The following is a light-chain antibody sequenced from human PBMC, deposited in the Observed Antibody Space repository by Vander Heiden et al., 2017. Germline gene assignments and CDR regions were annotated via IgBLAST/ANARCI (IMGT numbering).Light chain of an antibody. Sequence: SSELTQDPAVSVALGQTVRITCQGDSLRSYYASWYQQKPGQAPVLVIYGKNNRPSGIPDRFSGSSSGNTASLTITGAQAEDEADYYCNSRDSSGNPPVVFGGGTKLTAL. CDR2: GKN. J-gene: IGLJ2*01. V-gene: IGLV3-19*01. CDR3: NSRDSSGNPPVV. CDR1: SLRSYY.